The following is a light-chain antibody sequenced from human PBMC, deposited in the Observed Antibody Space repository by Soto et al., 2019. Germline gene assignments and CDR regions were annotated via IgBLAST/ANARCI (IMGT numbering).Light chain of an antibody. CDR1: QSVSRY. V-gene: IGKV3-11*01. CDR3: QQSGIT. J-gene: IGKJ5*01. CDR2: EAS. Sequence: ILLTQSPATLTLSPGERATLSCRASQSVSRYLAWYQQKPGQAPRLLMYEASNRATGIPARFSGGGSGTDFTLTISRLEPEDFAVYYCQQSGITFGQGTRLEIK.